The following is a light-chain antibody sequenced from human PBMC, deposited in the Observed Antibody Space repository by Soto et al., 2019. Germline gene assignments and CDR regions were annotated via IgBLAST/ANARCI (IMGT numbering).Light chain of an antibody. CDR1: SNDVGGYNF. J-gene: IGLJ1*01. Sequence: QSVLTQPPSASGSPGQSVTISCTGTSNDVGGYNFVSWYQQHPGKAPKLMIFEVSKRPSGVPDRISGSKSGSTASLTVSGLQAEDEADYYCSSYAGNNIYYVFGTGTKVTVL. CDR2: EVS. CDR3: SSYAGNNIYYV. V-gene: IGLV2-8*01.